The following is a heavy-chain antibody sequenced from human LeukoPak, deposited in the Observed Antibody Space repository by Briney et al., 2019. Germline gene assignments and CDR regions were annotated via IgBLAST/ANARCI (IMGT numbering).Heavy chain of an antibody. V-gene: IGHV4-59*11. D-gene: IGHD2-2*01. CDR2: IYGSGST. CDR1: GASIRRHY. CDR3: ARGSTRYEA. J-gene: IGHJ5*02. Sequence: SETLSLTCTVSGASIRRHYWSWIRQPPGKGLEWIGYIYGSGSTDYNPSLKSRVTISIDTSKNQLYLKVTSVTAADTAVYYCARGSTRYEAWGQGTLVTVSS.